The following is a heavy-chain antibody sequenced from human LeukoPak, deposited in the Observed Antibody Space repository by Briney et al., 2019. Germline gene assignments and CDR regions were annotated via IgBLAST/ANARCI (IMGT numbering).Heavy chain of an antibody. CDR1: GGYISSTVW. CDR2: IYYSGST. CDR3: ARQGGSVLHYSDY. D-gene: IGHD5-12*01. J-gene: IGHJ4*02. Sequence: PSGTLSLTCAVSGGYISSTVWWTWVRQPPGKGLEWIGSIYYSGSTYYNPSLKSRVTISVDTSKNQFSLKLSSVTAADTAVYYCARQGGSVLHYSDYWGQGTLVTVSS. V-gene: IGHV4-4*02.